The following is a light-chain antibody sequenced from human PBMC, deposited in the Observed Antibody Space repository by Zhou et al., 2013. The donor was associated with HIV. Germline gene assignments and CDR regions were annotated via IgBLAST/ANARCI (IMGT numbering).Light chain of an antibody. CDR3: LQHNSYPRT. CDR2: GVS. J-gene: IGKJ1*01. Sequence: AIQVTQSPSSVSASVGDRVTISCRTSAFVGKSIAWYQQKPQKSPKLLIFGVSTLHTGVPSRFSGSGTGTDFTLTISSLQPEDFATYYCLQHNSYPRTFGQGTKVEIK. CDR1: AFVGKS. V-gene: IGKV1-13*02.